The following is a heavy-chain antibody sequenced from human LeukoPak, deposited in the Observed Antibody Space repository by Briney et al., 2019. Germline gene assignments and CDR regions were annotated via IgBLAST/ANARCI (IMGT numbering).Heavy chain of an antibody. V-gene: IGHV1-2*02. J-gene: IGHJ4*02. CDR2: INPNSGGT. CDR1: GYTFTGYY. Sequence: ASVKVSCKASGYTFTGYYMHWVRQAPGQGLEGMGWINPNSGGTNYAQKFQGRVTMTRDTSISTAYMELSRLRSDDTAVYYCATSRGYSGYDLGVSDYWGQGTLVTVSS. D-gene: IGHD5-12*01. CDR3: ATSRGYSGYDLGVSDY.